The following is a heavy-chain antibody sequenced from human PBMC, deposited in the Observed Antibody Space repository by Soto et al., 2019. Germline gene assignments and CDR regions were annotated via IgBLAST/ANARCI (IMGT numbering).Heavy chain of an antibody. J-gene: IGHJ4*02. V-gene: IGHV3-7*01. CDR1: GFTFSSYL. CDR3: AKERVSSGAKSFFDY. CDR2: IKQDGNER. Sequence: PGGSLRLSCAASGFTFSSYLMSWVRQAPGKGLEWVANIKQDGNERYYADSVEGRFTISRDNARNSLFLQMSSLRVEDTAVYYFAKERVSSGAKSFFDYWGQGALVTVSS. D-gene: IGHD6-19*01.